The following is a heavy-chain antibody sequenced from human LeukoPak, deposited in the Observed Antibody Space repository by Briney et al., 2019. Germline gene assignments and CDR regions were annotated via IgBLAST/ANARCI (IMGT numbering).Heavy chain of an antibody. V-gene: IGHV3-30-3*01. CDR3: ASDLGSSSMNWFDP. J-gene: IGHJ5*02. CDR1: GFTFSSYA. D-gene: IGHD6-13*01. Sequence: GGSLRLSCAASGFTFSSYAMHWVRQAPGKGLEWVAVISYDGSNKYYADSVKGRFTISRDNSKNTLYLQMNSLRAEDTAVYYCASDLGSSSMNWFDPWGQGTLVTVSS. CDR2: ISYDGSNK.